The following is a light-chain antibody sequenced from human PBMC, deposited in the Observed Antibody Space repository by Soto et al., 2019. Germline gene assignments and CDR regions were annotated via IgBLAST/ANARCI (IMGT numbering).Light chain of an antibody. CDR1: SSDVGGYNY. V-gene: IGLV2-14*01. J-gene: IGLJ1*01. CDR2: EVS. CDR3: SSYTSSSTPCV. Sequence: QSALTQPASVSGPPGQSITISCTGTSSDVGGYNYVSWYQQHPGKAPKLMIYEVSNRPSGVSNRFSGSKSGNTASLTISGLQAEDEADYYCSSYTSSSTPCVFGTGTKLTVL.